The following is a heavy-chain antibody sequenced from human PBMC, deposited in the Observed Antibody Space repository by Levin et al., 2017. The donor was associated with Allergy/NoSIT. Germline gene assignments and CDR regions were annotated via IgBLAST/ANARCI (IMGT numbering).Heavy chain of an antibody. J-gene: IGHJ6*02. CDR2: MNPDSGVA. V-gene: IGHV1-8*01. CDR1: GYTFTIYH. CDR3: ASPLARTGYYDMDV. D-gene: IGHD3/OR15-3a*01. Sequence: WASVKVSCKASGYTFTIYHIVWVRQASGQGLQWMGWMNPDSGVAVYAQAFQGRVSMSRDITTDEAYMELSSLGPDDTAVYYCASPLARTGYYDMDVWGQGTTVTVSS.